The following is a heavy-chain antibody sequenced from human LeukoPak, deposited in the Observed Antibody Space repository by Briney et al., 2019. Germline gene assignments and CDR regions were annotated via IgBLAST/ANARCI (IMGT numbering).Heavy chain of an antibody. D-gene: IGHD3-22*01. CDR1: GFTFSSYE. CDR2: ISSSGSTI. CDR3: ARDLGLYYYDSSGYGFSG. Sequence: EGSLRLSCAASGFTFSSYEMNWVRQAPGKGLEWVSYISSSGSTIYYADSVKGRFTISRDNAKNSLYLQMNSLRAEDTAVYYCARDLGLYYYDSSGYGFSGWGQGTLVTVSS. V-gene: IGHV3-48*03. J-gene: IGHJ4*02.